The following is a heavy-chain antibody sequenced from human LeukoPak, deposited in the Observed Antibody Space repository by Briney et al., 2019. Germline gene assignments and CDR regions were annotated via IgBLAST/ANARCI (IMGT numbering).Heavy chain of an antibody. Sequence: PGGSLRLSCAGSGFSFESFTMTWVRQAPGKGLGWVSLISATSSDINYAESVRGRFTISRDNAKNSLFLQMDSLRAEDTAIYYCAKGLFSAYDKYLDSWGQGTLVTVSS. V-gene: IGHV3-21*04. CDR2: ISATSSDI. D-gene: IGHD5-12*01. CDR1: GFSFESFT. CDR3: AKGLFSAYDKYLDS. J-gene: IGHJ4*02.